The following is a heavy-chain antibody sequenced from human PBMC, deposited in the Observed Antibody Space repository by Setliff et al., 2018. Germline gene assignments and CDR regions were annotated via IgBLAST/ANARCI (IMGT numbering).Heavy chain of an antibody. CDR1: GGSISSSNW. D-gene: IGHD6-19*01. CDR2: IYHSGST. Sequence: SETLSLTCAVSGGSISSSNWWNWVRQPPGKGLEWIGEIYHSGSTNYNPSLKSRVTISVDKSKNQFSLKLSSVTAADTAVYYCARVSQYSSGWYYYYYYGMDVWGQGTTVTVSS. V-gene: IGHV4-4*02. CDR3: ARVSQYSSGWYYYYYYGMDV. J-gene: IGHJ6*02.